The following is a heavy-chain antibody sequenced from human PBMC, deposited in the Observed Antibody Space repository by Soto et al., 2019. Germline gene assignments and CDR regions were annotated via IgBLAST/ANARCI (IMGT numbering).Heavy chain of an antibody. Sequence: QVQLVQSGAEVKKPGSSVKVSCKASGDTLSTHGISWVRQAPGQGLEWLGGTIPIIGTTDYPEKFQGRATITADESTTTSYMELSSLRPADTAVYYCAAGDSSDTGDHWGQGTLVTVSS. CDR1: GDTLSTHG. CDR2: TIPIIGTT. CDR3: AAGDSSDTGDH. D-gene: IGHD5-18*01. V-gene: IGHV1-69*01. J-gene: IGHJ4*02.